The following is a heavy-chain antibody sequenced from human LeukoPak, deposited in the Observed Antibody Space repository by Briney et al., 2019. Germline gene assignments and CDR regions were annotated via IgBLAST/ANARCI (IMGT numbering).Heavy chain of an antibody. CDR3: ARGGGISHYYYYMDV. CDR1: GYTFTRYY. CDR2: INPSGGST. J-gene: IGHJ6*03. D-gene: IGHD6-13*01. Sequence: ASVKVSCKASGYTFTRYYMHWVGQAPGQGVEGRGVINPSGGSTNYAQKFQGRVTMTRDMSTSTLYMELSSLRSEDTAVYYCARGGGISHYYYYMDVWGKGTTVTISS. V-gene: IGHV1-46*01.